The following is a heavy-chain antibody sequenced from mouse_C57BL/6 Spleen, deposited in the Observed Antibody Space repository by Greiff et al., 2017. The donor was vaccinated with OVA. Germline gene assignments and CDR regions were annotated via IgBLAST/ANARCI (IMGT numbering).Heavy chain of an antibody. CDR2: INPGSGGT. D-gene: IGHD4-1*01. CDR1: GYSFTNYL. CDR3: ARGRGLGFDY. V-gene: IGHV1-54*01. J-gene: IGHJ2*01. Sequence: QVQLKESGAELVRPGTSVKVSCKASGYSFTNYLIEWVNQRPGQGLEWIGVINPGSGGTNYNEMFKGKETLTADKSASIAYMMLSSLTSEDSTVYICARGRGLGFDYWGQGTTLTVSS.